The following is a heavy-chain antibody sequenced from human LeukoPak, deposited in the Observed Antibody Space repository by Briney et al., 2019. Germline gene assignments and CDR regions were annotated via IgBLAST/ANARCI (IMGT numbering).Heavy chain of an antibody. CDR1: GGSFSGYY. CDR2: INHSGRT. CDR3: ARPQVAKRHSASWFDP. D-gene: IGHD1-26*01. J-gene: IGHJ5*02. Sequence: SETLSLTCAVYGGSFSGYYWSWIRQPPGKGLEWIGEINHSGRTNYNPSLKSRVTISVDTSKNQFSLKLSSVTAADTAVYYCARPQVAKRHSASWFDPWGQGTLVTVSS. V-gene: IGHV4-34*01.